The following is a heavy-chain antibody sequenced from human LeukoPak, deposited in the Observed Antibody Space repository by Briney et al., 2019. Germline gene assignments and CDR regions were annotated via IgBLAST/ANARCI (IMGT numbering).Heavy chain of an antibody. CDR3: AREREGYFDL. CDR2: INHSGST. Sequence: SETLSLTCAVYVGSFSGYYWSWIRQPPGKGLEWIGEINHSGSTNYNPSLKSRVSISVVTPKNQFSLKLSSVTAADTAVYYCAREREGYFDLWGRGTRVTVSS. J-gene: IGHJ2*01. V-gene: IGHV4-34*01. CDR1: VGSFSGYY.